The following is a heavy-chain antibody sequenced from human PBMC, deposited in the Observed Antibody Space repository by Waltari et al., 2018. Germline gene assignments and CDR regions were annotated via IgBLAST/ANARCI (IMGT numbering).Heavy chain of an antibody. Sequence: QLQLQESGPGLVKPSQTLSLTCTVSGGSISSGSYYWSWIRQPAGKGLEWIGRIYTSGSTNYNPSLKSRVTISVDTSKNQFSLKLSSVTAADTAVYYCARGNGDLDYWGQGTLVTVSS. CDR2: IYTSGST. D-gene: IGHD4-17*01. CDR3: ARGNGDLDY. J-gene: IGHJ4*02. V-gene: IGHV4-61*02. CDR1: GGSISSGSYY.